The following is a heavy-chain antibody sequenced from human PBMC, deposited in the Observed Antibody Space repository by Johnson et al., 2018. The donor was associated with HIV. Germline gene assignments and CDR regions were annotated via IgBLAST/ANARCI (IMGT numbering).Heavy chain of an antibody. D-gene: IGHD4-17*01. J-gene: IGHJ3*02. V-gene: IGHV3-9*01. CDR2: ISWNSGSI. CDR1: GFTFDDYA. CDR3: AKAGDSQSAFDI. Sequence: VQLVESGGGLVQPGRSLRLSCAASGFTFDDYAMHWVRQAPWKGLEWVSGISWNSGSIGYADSVKGRFTISRDNAKNSLYLQMNSLRAEDTALYYCAKAGDSQSAFDIWGQGTMVTVSS.